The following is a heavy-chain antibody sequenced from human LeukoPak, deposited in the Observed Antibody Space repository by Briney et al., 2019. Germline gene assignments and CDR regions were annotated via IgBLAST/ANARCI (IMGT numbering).Heavy chain of an antibody. Sequence: PSETLSLTCTVSGGSISSSSYYWGWIRQPPGKGLEWIGSIYYSGSTYYNPSLKSRVTISVDTSKNQFSLKLSSVTAADTAVYYCARDIRVLLWFGELLYPIYYYYYMDVWGKGTTVTVSS. V-gene: IGHV4-39*07. CDR2: IYYSGST. CDR1: GGSISSSSYY. D-gene: IGHD3-10*01. J-gene: IGHJ6*03. CDR3: ARDIRVLLWFGELLYPIYYYYYMDV.